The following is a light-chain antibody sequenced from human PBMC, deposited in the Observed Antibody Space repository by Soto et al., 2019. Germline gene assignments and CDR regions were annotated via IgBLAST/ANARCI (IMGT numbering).Light chain of an antibody. CDR1: QGISSW. J-gene: IGKJ4*01. Sequence: DIQMTQSPSSMSASVGDRVTITCRASQGISSWLAWHQQKPGKAPELLIYSASSLQSGVPSRFSGSGSGTDFALTISSLQPEDFATYYCQQGHSFPLTFGGGTKVDIK. V-gene: IGKV1-12*01. CDR2: SAS. CDR3: QQGHSFPLT.